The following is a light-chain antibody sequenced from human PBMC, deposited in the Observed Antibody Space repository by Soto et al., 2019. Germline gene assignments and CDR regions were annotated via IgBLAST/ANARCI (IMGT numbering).Light chain of an antibody. V-gene: IGKV3-20*01. CDR3: QQYGRPHKM. CDR1: QSVSSSY. Sequence: EIVLTQSPGTLSLPPGERATLSCRASQSVSSSYLAWYQQKPGQAPRLLIYGASSRATGIPDRFSGSGSGTDFTLTISRLEPEDFAVYYCQQYGRPHKMFGQGTKVEIK. J-gene: IGKJ1*01. CDR2: GAS.